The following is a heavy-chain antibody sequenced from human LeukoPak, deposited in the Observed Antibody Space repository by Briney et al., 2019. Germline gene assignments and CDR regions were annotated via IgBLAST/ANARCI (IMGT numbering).Heavy chain of an antibody. D-gene: IGHD5-18*01. CDR2: IWYDGSNK. V-gene: IGHV3-33*01. CDR3: ASQRGYTYDY. CDR1: GLTFRNYG. Sequence: QPGRSLRLSCVASGLTFRNYGLHCVRQAPGKRLEWVAVIWYDGSNKYYADSVKGRFTISRDNSKNTLYLQMNSLRAEDTAVYYCASQRGYTYDYWGQGTLVAVSS. J-gene: IGHJ4*02.